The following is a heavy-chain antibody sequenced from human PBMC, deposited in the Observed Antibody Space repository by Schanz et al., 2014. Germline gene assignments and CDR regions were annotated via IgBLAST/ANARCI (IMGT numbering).Heavy chain of an antibody. J-gene: IGHJ4*02. D-gene: IGHD3-9*01. Sequence: VQLVQSGAAVKKPGASVKVSCKASGYTFTSYGISWVRQAPGQGLEWMGWISAYNGNTKYPQKLQGRVTMTTDTATSTAYMELRSLRSDDTAVYYCARDAADFYDILTEEDYWGQGTLVTVAS. CDR3: ARDAADFYDILTEEDY. V-gene: IGHV1-18*01. CDR1: GYTFTSYG. CDR2: ISAYNGNT.